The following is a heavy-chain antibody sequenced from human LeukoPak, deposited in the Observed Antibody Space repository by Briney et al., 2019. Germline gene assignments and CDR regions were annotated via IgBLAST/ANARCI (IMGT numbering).Heavy chain of an antibody. J-gene: IGHJ4*02. D-gene: IGHD3-22*01. V-gene: IGHV4-31*03. CDR3: ARAAPYYYDSFDY. CDR2: IYYSGST. CDR1: GGSISSGGYY. Sequence: PSETLSLTCTVSGGSISSGGYYWSWIRQHPGKGLEWIGYIYYSGSTYYNPSLKSRVTISVDTSKNQFSLKLSSVTAADTAVYYCARAAPYYYDSFDYWGQGTLVTVSS.